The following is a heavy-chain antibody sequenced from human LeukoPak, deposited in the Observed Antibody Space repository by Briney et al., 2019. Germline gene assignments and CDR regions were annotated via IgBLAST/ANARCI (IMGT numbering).Heavy chain of an antibody. V-gene: IGHV3-74*01. Sequence: GGSLRLSCAASGFTFSSYWMHWVRQAPGKGLVWVSRINSDGSSTSYADSVKGRFTISRDNSKNTLYLQMNSLRAEDSAVYYCARGDFGSGTYYNSHWGQGTLVTVSS. D-gene: IGHD3-10*01. CDR1: GFTFSSYW. CDR2: INSDGSST. CDR3: ARGDFGSGTYYNSH. J-gene: IGHJ4*02.